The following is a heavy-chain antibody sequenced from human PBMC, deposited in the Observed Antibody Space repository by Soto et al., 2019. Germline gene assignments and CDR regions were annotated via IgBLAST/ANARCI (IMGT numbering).Heavy chain of an antibody. J-gene: IGHJ4*02. CDR2: IIPIFGTA. Sequence: VASVKGSFKASGGTFSSYAFSWVRQAPGQGLEWMGGIIPIFGTANYAQKFQGRVTITADESTSTAYMELSSLRSEDTAVYYCARGVTPYYFDYRGQGSLVTVSS. D-gene: IGHD4-4*01. CDR1: GGTFSSYA. CDR3: ARGVTPYYFDY. V-gene: IGHV1-69*01.